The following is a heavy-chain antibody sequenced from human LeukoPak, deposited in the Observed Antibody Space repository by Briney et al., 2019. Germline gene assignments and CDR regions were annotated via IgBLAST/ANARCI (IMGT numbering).Heavy chain of an antibody. V-gene: IGHV3-30-3*01. CDR2: ISYDGSNK. Sequence: GGSLRLSCAASGFTFSSYAMHWVRQAPDKGLEWVAVISYDGSNKYYADSVKGRFTISRDNSKNTLYLQMNSLRAEDTAVYYCARGLGDGYPLDYWGQGTLVTVSS. CDR3: ARGLGDGYPLDY. CDR1: GFTFSSYA. D-gene: IGHD5-24*01. J-gene: IGHJ4*02.